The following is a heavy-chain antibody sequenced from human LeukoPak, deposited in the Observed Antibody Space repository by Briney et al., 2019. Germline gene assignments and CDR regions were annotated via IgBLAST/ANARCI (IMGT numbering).Heavy chain of an antibody. D-gene: IGHD2-15*01. V-gene: IGHV3-21*01. CDR1: GFTFSSYS. CDR2: ISDSFSYK. Sequence: GGSLRLSCAASGFTFSSYSMSWVRQAPGKGLERVSSISDSFSYKYYADSVKGRFTISRDNAKNSLFLQMNSLRAEDTAVYYCARGTYHCSGGTCYPNYFDYWGQGILVTVSS. CDR3: ARGTYHCSGGTCYPNYFDY. J-gene: IGHJ4*02.